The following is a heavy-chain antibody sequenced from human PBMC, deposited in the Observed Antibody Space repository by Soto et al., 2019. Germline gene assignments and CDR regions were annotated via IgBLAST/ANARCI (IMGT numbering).Heavy chain of an antibody. CDR3: ASFGYSSGWYVGRD. CDR2: INPKSGTT. J-gene: IGHJ4*02. V-gene: IGHV1-2*02. Sequence: ASVKVSCKTSGYTFTGFYIHWVRQAPGQGLEWMGWINPKSGTTNFAQKFQGRVTMTRDTSITTAYMEVSSLKSDDTAVYYCASFGYSSGWYVGRDWGQGTLVTVSS. D-gene: IGHD6-19*01. CDR1: GYTFTGFY.